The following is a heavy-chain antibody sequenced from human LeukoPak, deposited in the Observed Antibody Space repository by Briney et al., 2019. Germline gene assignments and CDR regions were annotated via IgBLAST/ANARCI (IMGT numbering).Heavy chain of an antibody. J-gene: IGHJ4*02. Sequence: GGSLRLSCAASGFTVSGTHMSWVRQAQGKGLEWVSAMYTGGTTYYADSVKGRFTISRDNSRNTLFLHMSSLRADDTAVYYCAKDEATSGGGLASWGQGTLVTVSS. V-gene: IGHV3-53*01. CDR2: MYTGGTT. CDR1: GFTVSGTH. CDR3: AKDEATSGGGLAS. D-gene: IGHD3-16*01.